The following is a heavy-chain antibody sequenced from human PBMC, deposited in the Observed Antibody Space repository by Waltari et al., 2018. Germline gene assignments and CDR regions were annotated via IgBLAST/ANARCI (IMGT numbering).Heavy chain of an antibody. Sequence: EVQLVESGGGLVQPGRSLRLSCAASGFTFDDYAMHWVRQAPGKGLEWVSGISWNSGSIGYADSVKGRFTISRDNAKNSLYLQMNSLRAEDTALYYCAKDIRVGANNHYYYMDVWGKGTTVTVSS. V-gene: IGHV3-9*01. J-gene: IGHJ6*03. CDR3: AKDIRVGANNHYYYMDV. D-gene: IGHD1-26*01. CDR2: ISWNSGSI. CDR1: GFTFDDYA.